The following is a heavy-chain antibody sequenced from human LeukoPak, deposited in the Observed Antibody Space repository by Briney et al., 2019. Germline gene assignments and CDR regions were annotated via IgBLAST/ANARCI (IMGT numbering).Heavy chain of an antibody. Sequence: GGSLRLSCAPSGVAPSDDVMSCGRAAPGEGVWWGCGINWNGGVTASTESVRGRFTISRDNVKNSLYLQKSSLKAEDTALYYCARDYDSGGYYYGGGAYWGQGTLVTVSS. V-gene: IGHV3-20*04. CDR1: GVAPSDDV. D-gene: IGHD3-22*01. CDR3: ARDYDSGGYYYGGGAY. CDR2: INWNGGVT. J-gene: IGHJ4*02.